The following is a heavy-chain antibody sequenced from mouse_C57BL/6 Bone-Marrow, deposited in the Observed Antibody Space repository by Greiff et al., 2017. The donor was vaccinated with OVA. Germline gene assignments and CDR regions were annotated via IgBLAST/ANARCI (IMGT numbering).Heavy chain of an antibody. J-gene: IGHJ2*01. CDR2: IHPASGST. Sequence: QVQLQQPGAELVKPGASVKMSCKASGYTFTSYWITWVKQRPGQGLEWIGSIHPASGSTNYNEKFKGKATLTVDKSSSTAYMQLSSLTSEDSAVYYCARGGNYVDYWGQGTTLTVSS. CDR3: ARGGNYVDY. CDR1: GYTFTSYW. V-gene: IGHV1-55*01.